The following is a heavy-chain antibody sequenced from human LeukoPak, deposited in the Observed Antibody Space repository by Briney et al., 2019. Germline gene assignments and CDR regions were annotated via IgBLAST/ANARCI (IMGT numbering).Heavy chain of an antibody. J-gene: IGHJ4*02. CDR2: INPSGGST. CDR3: ARVNVGGRLDY. V-gene: IGHV1-46*01. CDR1: GYTFIIYH. Sequence: ASVTVSCTASGYTFIIYHMHWVRQAPGQGLEWMGIINPSGGSTTYAQKFQGRVTMTRDTSTSTVYMELSSLRSDDTAVYYCARVNVGGRLDYWGQGTLVTVSS. D-gene: IGHD2-15*01.